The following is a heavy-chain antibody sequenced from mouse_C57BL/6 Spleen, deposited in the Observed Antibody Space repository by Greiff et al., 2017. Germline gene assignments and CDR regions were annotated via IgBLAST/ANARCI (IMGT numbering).Heavy chain of an antibody. Sequence: EVQLVESEGGLVQPGSSMKLSCTASGFTFSDYYMAWVRQVPEKGLEWVANINYDGSSTYYLDYLKSRFIISRDNAKNILYLQKGSLKSEDTATYYCAREADCSYAMDYWGQGTSVTVSS. CDR3: AREADCSYAMDY. CDR2: INYDGSST. J-gene: IGHJ4*01. CDR1: GFTFSDYY. V-gene: IGHV5-16*01.